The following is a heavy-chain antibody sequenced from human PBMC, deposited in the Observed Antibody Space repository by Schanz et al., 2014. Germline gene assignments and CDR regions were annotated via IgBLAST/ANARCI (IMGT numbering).Heavy chain of an antibody. CDR3: AKDAPYPFDL. Sequence: EVQLVESGGGLVKPGGSLRLSCATSGLTFTSAWMSWVRQAPGKGLEWVSAISGSGGSTYYTDSVKGRFTISRDNSKNTLYLQMNSLRAEDTAIYYCAKDAPYPFDLWGRGTLITVSS. J-gene: IGHJ2*01. V-gene: IGHV3-23*04. CDR1: GLTFTSAW. CDR2: ISGSGGST.